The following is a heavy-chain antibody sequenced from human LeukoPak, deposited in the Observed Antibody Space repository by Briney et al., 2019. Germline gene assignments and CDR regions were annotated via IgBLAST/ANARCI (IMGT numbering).Heavy chain of an antibody. J-gene: IGHJ4*02. Sequence: PGGSLRLSCAASGFTFDDYAMHWVRQAPGKGLGWVSGISWNSGSIGYADSVKGRFTISRDNAKNSLYLQMNSLRAEDTALYYCAKESNMAVAGPGFDYWGQGTLVTVSS. CDR3: AKESNMAVAGPGFDY. D-gene: IGHD6-19*01. V-gene: IGHV3-9*01. CDR2: ISWNSGSI. CDR1: GFTFDDYA.